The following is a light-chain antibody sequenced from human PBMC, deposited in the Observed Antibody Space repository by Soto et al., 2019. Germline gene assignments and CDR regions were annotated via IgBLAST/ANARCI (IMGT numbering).Light chain of an antibody. Sequence: QSVLAQPSSVSGSPGQSITISCTGTSTDVGGYNYVSWYQHHSGKAPKLLIYEVTNRPSGISDRFSGSKSVNTASLTISGLQAVDESDYYCGSYSSTDTPFVFGNGTKVTVL. CDR3: GSYSSTDTPFV. CDR2: EVT. V-gene: IGLV2-14*01. CDR1: STDVGGYNY. J-gene: IGLJ1*01.